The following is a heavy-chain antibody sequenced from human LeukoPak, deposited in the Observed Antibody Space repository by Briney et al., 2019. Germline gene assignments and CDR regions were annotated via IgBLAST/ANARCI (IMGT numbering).Heavy chain of an antibody. V-gene: IGHV3-9*01. CDR1: GFTFDDYA. D-gene: IGHD6-19*01. J-gene: IGHJ4*02. CDR3: AKGQWGIAVAGPLDY. CDR2: LSWNSGSI. Sequence: PGRSLRLSCAASGFTFDDYAMHWVRHAPGKGLEGVSGLSWNSGSIGYADSVKGRFTISRDNAKNSLYLQMNSLRAEDTALYYCAKGQWGIAVAGPLDYWGQGTLVTVSS.